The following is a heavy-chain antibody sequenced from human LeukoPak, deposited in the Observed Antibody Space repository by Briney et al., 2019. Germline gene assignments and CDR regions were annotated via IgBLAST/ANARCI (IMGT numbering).Heavy chain of an antibody. Sequence: SVKVSCKASGGTFSSYAISWVRQAPGQGLEWMGRIIPILGIANYAQKFQGRVTITADKSTSTAYMEPSSLRSEDTAVYYCARDGDYVELWSWFDPWGQGTLVTVS. CDR1: GGTFSSYA. CDR2: IIPILGIA. V-gene: IGHV1-69*04. CDR3: ARDGDYVELWSWFDP. D-gene: IGHD3-16*01. J-gene: IGHJ5*02.